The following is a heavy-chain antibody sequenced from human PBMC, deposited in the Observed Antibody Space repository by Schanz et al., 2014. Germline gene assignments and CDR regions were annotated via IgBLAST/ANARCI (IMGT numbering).Heavy chain of an antibody. CDR1: GGTFNSYT. J-gene: IGHJ3*02. V-gene: IGHV1-69*02. D-gene: IGHD2-2*01. CDR3: ARGTMPGTFDI. CDR2: ISPYNGNT. Sequence: QVQLVQSGAEVKKPGSSMKVSCKASGGTFNSYTINWVRQAPGQGLEWMGWISPYNGNTNYASKVQGRVTFTADKSTSTAYMELSSLRYEDTALYYCARGTMPGTFDIWGQGTMVTVSS.